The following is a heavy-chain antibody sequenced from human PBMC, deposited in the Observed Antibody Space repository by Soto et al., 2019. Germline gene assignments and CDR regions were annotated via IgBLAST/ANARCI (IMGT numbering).Heavy chain of an antibody. Sequence: SETLSLTCTVSGGSISSYYWSWIRQPPGKGLEWIGYIYYSGSTNYNPSLKSRVTISVDTSKNQFSLKLSSVTAADTAVYYCARVKNYGDYQFDPWGQGTLVTVSS. D-gene: IGHD4-17*01. CDR3: ARVKNYGDYQFDP. V-gene: IGHV4-59*01. CDR2: IYYSGST. J-gene: IGHJ5*02. CDR1: GGSISSYY.